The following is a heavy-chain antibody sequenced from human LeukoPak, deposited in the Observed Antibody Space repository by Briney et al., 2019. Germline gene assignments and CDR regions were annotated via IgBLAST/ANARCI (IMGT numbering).Heavy chain of an antibody. D-gene: IGHD6-19*01. V-gene: IGHV4-34*01. CDR2: INHSGST. Sequence: SETLSLTCAVYGGSFSGYYWSWIRQPPGKGLEWIGEINHSGSTNYNPSLKSRVTISVDTSKNQFSLKLSSVTAADTAVYYCARFVVGQWLINYWGQGALVTVSS. CDR3: ARFVVGQWLINY. J-gene: IGHJ4*02. CDR1: GGSFSGYY.